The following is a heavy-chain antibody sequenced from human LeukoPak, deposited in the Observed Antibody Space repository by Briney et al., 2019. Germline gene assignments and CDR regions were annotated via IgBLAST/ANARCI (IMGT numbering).Heavy chain of an antibody. V-gene: IGHV3-74*01. Sequence: GGSLRLSCAASQXTFSTSWMHWVRQAPGKGLVWVSRINSEGTSTSYADSVKGRFTISRDSAKNTLYLQMNSLRAEDTAVYYCARLRDGYNDYWGQGTLVTVSS. D-gene: IGHD5-24*01. J-gene: IGHJ4*02. CDR3: ARLRDGYNDY. CDR2: INSEGTST. CDR1: QXTFSTSW.